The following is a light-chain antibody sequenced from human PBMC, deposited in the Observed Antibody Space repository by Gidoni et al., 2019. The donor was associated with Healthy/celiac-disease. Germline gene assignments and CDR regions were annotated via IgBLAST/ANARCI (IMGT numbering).Light chain of an antibody. V-gene: IGKV3-11*01. CDR3: QQRSNWPWT. CDR1: QSVSSY. Sequence: EIVLTQSPPTLSLSPGERATLPCRASQSVSSYLAWYQQKPGQAPRLLIYDASNRATGIPARFSGSGSGTDFTLTISSLEPEDFAVYYCQQRSNWPWTFGQGTKVEIK. CDR2: DAS. J-gene: IGKJ1*01.